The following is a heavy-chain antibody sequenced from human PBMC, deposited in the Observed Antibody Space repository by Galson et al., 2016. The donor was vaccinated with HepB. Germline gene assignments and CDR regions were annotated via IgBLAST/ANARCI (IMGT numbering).Heavy chain of an antibody. CDR2: IKSKTDAGTT. J-gene: IGHJ4*02. D-gene: IGHD5-18*01. Sequence: SLRLSCAASGFTFTDAWMTWVRQAPGKGLEWVGRIKSKTDAGTTDYAAPVKGRFTIPRDDSKNTLYLRMNSLRAEDTAVYYCAKGYGLWDYWGQGTLVTVSS. CDR1: GFTFTDAW. CDR3: AKGYGLWDY. V-gene: IGHV3-15*01.